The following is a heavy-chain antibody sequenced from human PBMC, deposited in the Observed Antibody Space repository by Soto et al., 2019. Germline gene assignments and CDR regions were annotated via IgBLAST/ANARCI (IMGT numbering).Heavy chain of an antibody. D-gene: IGHD5-18*01. Sequence: EVHLVESGGGLVQPGGSLRLSCAASGFTVSSNFMSWVRQAPGKGLEWVPILYTGGDTKYADSVKDRFTISRDNSNNTLFLQMNNLRADDTAVYYCARGRGYLIDYWGQGTLVTVSS. CDR3: ARGRGYLIDY. J-gene: IGHJ4*02. V-gene: IGHV3-66*01. CDR1: GFTVSSNF. CDR2: LYTGGDT.